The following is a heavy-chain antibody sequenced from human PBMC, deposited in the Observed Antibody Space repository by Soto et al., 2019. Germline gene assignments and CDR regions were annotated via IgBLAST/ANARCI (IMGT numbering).Heavy chain of an antibody. V-gene: IGHV1-8*01. CDR3: VRGKDYYYGMDV. Sequence: QVPLVQSGAEVKKPGASVKVSCKASGYTFTNYAINWVRRATGQGLEWMGWVNPNSGNTGNAQKFQGRLTMTRNTAISTAYMELSSLTSEDTAVYYCVRGKDYYYGMDVWGQGTTVTVSS. CDR2: VNPNSGNT. J-gene: IGHJ6*02. CDR1: GYTFTNYA.